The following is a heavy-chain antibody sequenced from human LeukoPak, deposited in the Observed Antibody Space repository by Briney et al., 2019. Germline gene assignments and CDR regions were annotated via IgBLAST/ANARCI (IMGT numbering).Heavy chain of an antibody. CDR3: AKGYYYDGKGFDD. V-gene: IGHV3-23*01. D-gene: IGHD3-22*01. CDR2: ISGSGGSK. CDR1: GFTFSSYA. Sequence: PGGSLRLSCAASGFTFSSYAMSWVRQAPGKGLEWVSAISGSGGSKYYADSGKGRITISRDNSKNTLYLQMNSLRAEDTPVYYCAKGYYYDGKGFDDWGQGTLVTVSS. J-gene: IGHJ4*02.